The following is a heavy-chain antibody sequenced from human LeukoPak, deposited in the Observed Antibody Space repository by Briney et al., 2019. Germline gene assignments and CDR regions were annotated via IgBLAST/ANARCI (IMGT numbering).Heavy chain of an antibody. CDR2: IYYSGST. D-gene: IGHD3-22*01. CDR1: GGSISSYY. J-gene: IGHJ3*02. Sequence: TSETLSLTCTVSGGSISSYYWSWIRQPPGKGLEWIGYIYYSGSTNYNPSLKSRVTMSVDTSKNQFSLKLSSVTAADTAVYYCARNPYYYDSSGYYYSFNAFDIWGQGTMVTVSS. CDR3: ARNPYYYDSSGYYYSFNAFDI. V-gene: IGHV4-59*01.